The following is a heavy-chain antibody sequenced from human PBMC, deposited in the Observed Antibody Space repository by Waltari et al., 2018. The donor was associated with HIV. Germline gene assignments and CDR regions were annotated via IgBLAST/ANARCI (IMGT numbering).Heavy chain of an antibody. J-gene: IGHJ4*02. CDR1: GFVFRSYS. CDR3: VRDPKTSWGELDY. V-gene: IGHV3-48*02. D-gene: IGHD3-16*01. Sequence: EVQLVESGGGLVQPEASLRLSCAASGFVFRSYSMNWVLQAPGEGLEWISFISSSGSTIYYADSVKGRFTVSRDNAENSLYLQMNSLRDEDTAVYYCVRDPKTSWGELDYWGQGTLVAVSS. CDR2: ISSSGSTI.